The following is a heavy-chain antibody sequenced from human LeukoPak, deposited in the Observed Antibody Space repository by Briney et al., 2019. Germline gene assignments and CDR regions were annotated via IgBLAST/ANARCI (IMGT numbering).Heavy chain of an antibody. CDR3: ARDILAEYGMDV. CDR1: GFTFSNYA. Sequence: GGSLRLSCAASGFTFSNYAMNWVRQAPGKGLEWVSSISGSSSYIYYADSVKGRFTISRDNAKNSLHLQMNSLRAEDTAVYYCARDILAEYGMDVWGQGTMVTVSS. J-gene: IGHJ6*02. D-gene: IGHD3-9*01. CDR2: ISGSSSYI. V-gene: IGHV3-21*01.